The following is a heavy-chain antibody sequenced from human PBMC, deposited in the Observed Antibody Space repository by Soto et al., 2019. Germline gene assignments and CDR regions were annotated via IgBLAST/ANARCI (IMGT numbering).Heavy chain of an antibody. V-gene: IGHV4-4*07. J-gene: IGHJ4*02. Sequence: SETLSLTCTVSGASITGTSYCSWIRQPAGKGLEWIGRFSLSGTTNYNPSLRGRVTMSADVSKNQFSLRLTSVTAADTALYYCARGMTPPGAPAWYYFDSWGQGTLVTVSS. CDR2: FSLSGTT. CDR3: ARGMTPPGAPAWYYFDS. D-gene: IGHD2-8*02. CDR1: GASITGTSY.